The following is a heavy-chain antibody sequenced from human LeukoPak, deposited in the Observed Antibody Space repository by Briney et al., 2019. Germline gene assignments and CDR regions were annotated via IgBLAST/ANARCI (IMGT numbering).Heavy chain of an antibody. V-gene: IGHV3-23*01. J-gene: IGHJ4*02. Sequence: TGGSLRLSCAASGFTFSSYAMSWVRQAPGKGLEWVSAISGSGGSTYYADSVKGRFTISRDNSKNTLYLQMNSLRAEDTAVYYCAKESSLALHLGPMYTNYFDYWGQGTLVTVSS. CDR3: AKESSLALHLGPMYTNYFDY. CDR1: GFTFSSYA. D-gene: IGHD2-8*01. CDR2: ISGSGGST.